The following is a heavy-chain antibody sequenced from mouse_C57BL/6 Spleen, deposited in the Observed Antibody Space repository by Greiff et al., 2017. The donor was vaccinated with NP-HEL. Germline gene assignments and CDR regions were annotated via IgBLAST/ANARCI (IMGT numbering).Heavy chain of an antibody. Sequence: VQLQQSGPELVKPGDSVKISCKASGYSFTGYFMNWVMQSHGKSLEWIGRINPYNGDTFYNQKFKGKATLTVDKSSSTAHMELRSLTSEDSAVYYGARGGVVAYYFDYWGQGTTLTVSS. CDR1: GYSFTGYF. D-gene: IGHD1-1*01. J-gene: IGHJ2*01. CDR3: ARGGVVAYYFDY. V-gene: IGHV1-20*01. CDR2: INPYNGDT.